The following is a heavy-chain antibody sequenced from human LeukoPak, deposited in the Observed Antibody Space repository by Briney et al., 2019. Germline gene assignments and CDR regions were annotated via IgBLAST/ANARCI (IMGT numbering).Heavy chain of an antibody. J-gene: IGHJ3*02. V-gene: IGHV1-2*02. CDR3: ASLKNYYDSSGYLVTDAFDI. D-gene: IGHD3-22*01. CDR1: GYTFTGYY. Sequence: ASVKVSCKASGYTFTGYYMHWVRQAPGQGLEWMGWINPNSGGTNYAQKFQGRVTMTTDTSTSTAYMELRSLKSDDTAVYYCASLKNYYDSSGYLVTDAFDIWGQGTMVTVSS. CDR2: INPNSGGT.